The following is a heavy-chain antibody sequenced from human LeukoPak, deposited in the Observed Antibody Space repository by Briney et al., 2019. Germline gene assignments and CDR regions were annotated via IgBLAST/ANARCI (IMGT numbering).Heavy chain of an antibody. CDR3: ARDSDGSGSYPLIY. CDR1: GFTFNAYY. CDR2: INPNTGDT. V-gene: IGHV1-2*02. J-gene: IGHJ4*02. D-gene: IGHD3-10*01. Sequence: ASVKVSCKASGFTFNAYYIHWVRQAPGQGLEWMGWINPNTGDTNFAQKFQGRVAMTRDTSLSTAYMELSRLRSDDTAVYYCARDSDGSGSYPLIYWGQGTLVTVSS.